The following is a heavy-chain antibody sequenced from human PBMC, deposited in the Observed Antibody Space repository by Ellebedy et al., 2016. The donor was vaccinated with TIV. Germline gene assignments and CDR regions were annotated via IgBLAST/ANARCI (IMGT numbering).Heavy chain of an antibody. CDR1: GFTFTSYW. CDR2: IKQDGSEK. CDR3: ARDLYYGIDF. V-gene: IGHV3-7*01. Sequence: GGSLRLSCVASGFTFTSYWMSWVRQAPGKGLEWVANIKQDGSEKYYADSVKGRFTISRDNAKNTLYLQMNSLRADDTAVYYCARDLYYGIDFWGQGTTVTVSS. D-gene: IGHD2-8*01. J-gene: IGHJ6*02.